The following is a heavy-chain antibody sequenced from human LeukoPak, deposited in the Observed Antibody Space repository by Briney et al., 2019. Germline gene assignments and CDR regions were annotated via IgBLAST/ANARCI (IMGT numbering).Heavy chain of an antibody. Sequence: GGSLRLSCAASGFTVSNNYMSWVRQAPRKGLEWVSVIYSDGGTFYSDSVKGRFTISRDYSKNTLYLQMNSLRADDTAVYYCARDSSGPAFWGQGTLVTVSS. CDR1: GFTVSNNY. D-gene: IGHD6-19*01. V-gene: IGHV3-53*01. CDR2: IYSDGGT. J-gene: IGHJ4*02. CDR3: ARDSSGPAF.